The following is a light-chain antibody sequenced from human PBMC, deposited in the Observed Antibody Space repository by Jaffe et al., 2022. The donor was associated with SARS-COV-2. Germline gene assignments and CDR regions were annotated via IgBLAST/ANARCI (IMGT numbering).Light chain of an antibody. CDR3: QQTFSVPLT. V-gene: IGKV1-39*01. Sequence: DIQMTQSPSFLSASVGDRVTITCRPTRNIANYLNWYLQKPGKAPELLIYSASNLQSGVPSRFSGTASGTDFTLTITSLLPEDFATYYCQQTFSVPLTFGGGTRVE. CDR1: RNIANY. J-gene: IGKJ4*01. CDR2: SAS.